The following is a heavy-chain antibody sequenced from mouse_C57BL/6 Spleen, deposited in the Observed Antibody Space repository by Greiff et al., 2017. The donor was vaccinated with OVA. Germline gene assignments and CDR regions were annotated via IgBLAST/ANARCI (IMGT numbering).Heavy chain of an antibody. CDR1: GYTFTDYN. Sequence: EVQLQQSGPELVKPGASVKLPCKASGYTFTDYNMDWVQQSHGKSLEWIGDINPNNGGTFYNQKFKGKATLTVDKSSSTAYMELRSLTSEDTAVYYCARTVYGNTWFAYWGQGTLVTVSA. CDR3: ARTVYGNTWFAY. J-gene: IGHJ3*01. D-gene: IGHD2-10*02. V-gene: IGHV1-18*01. CDR2: INPNNGGT.